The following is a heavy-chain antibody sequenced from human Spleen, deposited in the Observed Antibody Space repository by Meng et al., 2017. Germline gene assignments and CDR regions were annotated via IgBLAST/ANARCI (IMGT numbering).Heavy chain of an antibody. CDR3: TNQERGYTYGYPEYYFDY. CDR2: IRSKTYGGTT. Sequence: GESLKISCTASGFTFGDYAIGWVRQAPGKGLEWVGFIRSKTYGGTTEYAASVKGRFTISRDDSKSIAYLEVNSLKTEDTAVYYCTNQERGYTYGYPEYYFDYWGQGTLVTVSS. J-gene: IGHJ4*02. D-gene: IGHD5-18*01. V-gene: IGHV3-49*04. CDR1: GFTFGDYA.